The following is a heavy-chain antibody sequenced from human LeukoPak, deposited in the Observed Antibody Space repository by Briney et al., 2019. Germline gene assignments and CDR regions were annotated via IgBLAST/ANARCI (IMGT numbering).Heavy chain of an antibody. D-gene: IGHD6-13*01. CDR1: GFTFSSYG. CDR3: ARDPRDESSSWYRDDAFDI. V-gene: IGHV3-30*03. CDR2: ISYDGSNK. Sequence: GESLRLSCAASGFTFSSYGMHWVRQAPGKGLEWVAVISYDGSNKYYADSVKGRFTISRDNSKNTLYLQMNSLRAEDTAVYYCARDPRDESSSWYRDDAFDIWGQGTMVTVSS. J-gene: IGHJ3*02.